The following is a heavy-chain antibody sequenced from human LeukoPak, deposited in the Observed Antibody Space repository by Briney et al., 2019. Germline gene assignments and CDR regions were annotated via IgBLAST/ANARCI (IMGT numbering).Heavy chain of an antibody. Sequence: GESLKISCKGSGYSFTNYWIGWVRQMPGKGLEWMGIIYPRDSDTRYSPSFQGQVTISADKSIDTAYLQWSSLKASDTAMYYCARLAYYDSSGYYYSRDYWGQGTLVTVSS. CDR3: ARLAYYDSSGYYYSRDY. CDR1: GYSFTNYW. D-gene: IGHD3-22*01. CDR2: IYPRDSDT. V-gene: IGHV5-51*01. J-gene: IGHJ4*02.